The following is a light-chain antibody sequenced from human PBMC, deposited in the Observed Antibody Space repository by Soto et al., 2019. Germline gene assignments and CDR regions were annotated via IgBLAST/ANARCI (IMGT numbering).Light chain of an antibody. J-gene: IGKJ1*01. Sequence: EIVMTQSPATLSASPGERATLSRRASQSVSTNLAWYQQKPGQSPRLLIYGTSTRATGVPARFSGGGSGTEFTLTISSLQSEDFAVYFCHQYNFWPTFGQGTKVDIK. CDR1: QSVSTN. V-gene: IGKV3-15*01. CDR3: HQYNFWPT. CDR2: GTS.